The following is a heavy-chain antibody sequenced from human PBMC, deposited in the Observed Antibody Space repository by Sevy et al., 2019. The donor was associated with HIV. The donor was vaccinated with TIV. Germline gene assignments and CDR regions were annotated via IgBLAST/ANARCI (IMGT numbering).Heavy chain of an antibody. CDR2: ISSSSSTI. D-gene: IGHD2-15*01. CDR3: ARGKGYCSGGSCYDYYYYGMDV. J-gene: IGHJ6*02. V-gene: IGHV3-48*02. CDR1: GFTFSSYS. Sequence: GGSLRLSCAASGFTFSSYSMNWVRQAPGKGLEWVSYISSSSSTIYYADSVKGRFTISRDNAKNSLYLQMNSLRDEETAVYYCARGKGYCSGGSCYDYYYYGMDVWGQGTTVTVSS.